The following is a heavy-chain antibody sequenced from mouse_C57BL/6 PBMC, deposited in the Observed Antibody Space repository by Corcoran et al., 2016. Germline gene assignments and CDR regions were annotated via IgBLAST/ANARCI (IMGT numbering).Heavy chain of an antibody. CDR2: INPNNGGT. CDR1: GYTFTDYY. CDR3: ARPFAY. J-gene: IGHJ3*01. Sequence: EVQLQQSGPELVKPGASVKISCKASGYTFTDYYMNWVKQSHGKSLEWIGDINPNNGGTSYNQKFKGKATLTVDKSSSTAYMERRSLTSEDSAVYYCARPFAYWGQGTLVTVSA. V-gene: IGHV1-26*01.